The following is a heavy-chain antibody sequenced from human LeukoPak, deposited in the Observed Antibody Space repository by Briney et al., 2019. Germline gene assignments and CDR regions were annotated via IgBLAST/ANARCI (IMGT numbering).Heavy chain of an antibody. J-gene: IGHJ3*02. CDR1: GFTFSYYY. Sequence: PGGSLRLSCAASGFTFSYYYMSGVRQAPGKGLERVSVIYSGGSTYYADSVKGRFTISRENSKNTLYLQMNSLRAEDTAVYYCARSDYGVAFDIWGQGTMVTVSS. D-gene: IGHD4-17*01. V-gene: IGHV3-53*01. CDR3: ARSDYGVAFDI. CDR2: IYSGGST.